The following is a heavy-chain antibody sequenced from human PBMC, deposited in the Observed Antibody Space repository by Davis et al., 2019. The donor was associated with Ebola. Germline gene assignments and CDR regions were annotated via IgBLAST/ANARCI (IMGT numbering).Heavy chain of an antibody. J-gene: IGHJ6*02. CDR1: GFTFSDYY. V-gene: IGHV3-11*01. CDR2: IGPSGNSF. Sequence: GESLKISCEVSGFTFSDYYMSWIRQAPGKGLEWIAYIGPSGNSFYCADSVKGRFTISRDNSRNTLFLQMSSLIAEDTADYYCADTGDFYDTYEMDVWGQGTTVTVS. CDR3: ADTGDFYDTYEMDV. D-gene: IGHD3-3*01.